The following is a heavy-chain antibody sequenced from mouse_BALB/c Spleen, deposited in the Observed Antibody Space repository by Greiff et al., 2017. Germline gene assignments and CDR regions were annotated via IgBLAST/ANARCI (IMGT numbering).Heavy chain of an antibody. CDR1: GFNIKDTY. Sequence: EVKLMESGAELVKPGASVKLSCTASGFNIKDTYMHWVKQRPEQGLEWIGRIDPANGNTKYDPKFQGKATITADTSSNTAYLQLSSLTSEDTAVYYCARDDGYPYYAMDYWGQGTSVTVSS. J-gene: IGHJ4*01. D-gene: IGHD2-3*01. V-gene: IGHV14-3*02. CDR3: ARDDGYPYYAMDY. CDR2: IDPANGNT.